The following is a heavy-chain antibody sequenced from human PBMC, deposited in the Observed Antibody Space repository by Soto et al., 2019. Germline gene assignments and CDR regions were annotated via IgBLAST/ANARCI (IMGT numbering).Heavy chain of an antibody. CDR2: ISSSSENI. CDR1: GFSFRDHS. J-gene: IGHJ4*01. V-gene: IGHV3-48*02. Sequence: VQLVESGGGVVSPGGSLRLSCVGSGFSFRDHSMNWVRQPPGKGLQWISYISSSSENIYYADSVKGRFTVSRDNAKNTLFLQMNSLRDDDSAIYYCARLPKGSVVTGWGQGSLGTVSS. D-gene: IGHD2-21*02. CDR3: ARLPKGSVVTG.